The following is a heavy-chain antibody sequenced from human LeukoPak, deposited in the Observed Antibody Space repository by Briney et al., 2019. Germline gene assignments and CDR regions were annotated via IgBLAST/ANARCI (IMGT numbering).Heavy chain of an antibody. J-gene: IGHJ4*02. D-gene: IGHD3-16*01. CDR2: IVNDGSTT. CDR1: GFTLSNYS. CDR3: VRDNGGEHS. Sequence: PGGSLRLSCAASGFTLSNYSMHWVRQAPGQGLVWVSRIVNDGSTTYADSVKGRFTISRDNAKNTLYLQMNSLRADDTAVYFCVRDNGGEHSWGQGALVTVSS. V-gene: IGHV3-74*01.